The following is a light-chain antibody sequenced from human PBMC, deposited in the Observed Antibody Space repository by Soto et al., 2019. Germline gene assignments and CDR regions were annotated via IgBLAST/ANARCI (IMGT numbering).Light chain of an antibody. V-gene: IGKV3-20*01. Sequence: VWTQSPGTRFLVQGGRSSVAGRPIQRVSSIYLAWYQQKPGQAPRLLIYGASSRATGIPDRFSGSGSGTDFTLTISSLEPEDFAVYYCQQYGSSPPHTFGQGTRLEIK. CDR3: QQYGSSPPHT. CDR2: GAS. CDR1: QRVSSIY. J-gene: IGKJ5*01.